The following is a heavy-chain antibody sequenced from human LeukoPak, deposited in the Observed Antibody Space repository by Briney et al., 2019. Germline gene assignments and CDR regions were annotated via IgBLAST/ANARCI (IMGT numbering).Heavy chain of an antibody. CDR1: GYTFTGYY. CDR3: ASGQQLVRLDY. Sequence: ASVKVSCKASGYTFTGYYMHWVRQAPGQGLEWMGWINPNSGGTNYAQKFQGRVTMTTDTSTSTAYMELRSLRSDDTAVYYCASGQQLVRLDYWGQGTLVTVSS. CDR2: INPNSGGT. J-gene: IGHJ4*02. V-gene: IGHV1-2*02. D-gene: IGHD6-13*01.